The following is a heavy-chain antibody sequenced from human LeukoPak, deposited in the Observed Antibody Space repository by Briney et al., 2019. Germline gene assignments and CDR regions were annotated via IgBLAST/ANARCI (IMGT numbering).Heavy chain of an antibody. D-gene: IGHD3-10*01. CDR3: ATRYYYDSGSYSSFDY. Sequence: GESLKISCKGSGYSFTNYWIGWVRQMPGKGLEWMGIIYPGDSDTGYSPSFQGQVTISADKSISTAYLQWSSLKASDTAMYYCATRYYYDSGSYSSFDYWGQGTLVTVSS. CDR2: IYPGDSDT. CDR1: GYSFTNYW. V-gene: IGHV5-51*01. J-gene: IGHJ4*02.